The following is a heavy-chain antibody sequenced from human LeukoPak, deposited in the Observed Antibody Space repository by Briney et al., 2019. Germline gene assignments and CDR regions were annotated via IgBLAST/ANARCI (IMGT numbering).Heavy chain of an antibody. CDR3: VRYLHY. CDR2: IGPRVDVT. Sequence: GGSLRLSCAASVFNFSTSEMNWVRQAPGKRLEWVSHIGPRVDVTYYADSVKGLFTISRDNDNTLLYMRMNSPRAEDTGLYYCVRYLHYGGQGTLVTVSS. J-gene: IGHJ4*02. V-gene: IGHV3-48*03. CDR1: VFNFSTSE.